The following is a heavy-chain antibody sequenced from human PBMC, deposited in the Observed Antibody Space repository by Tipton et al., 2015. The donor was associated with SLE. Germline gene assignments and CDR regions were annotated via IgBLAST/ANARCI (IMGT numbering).Heavy chain of an antibody. J-gene: IGHJ6*03. Sequence: QSGAEVKKPGASVKVSCKASGYTFTGFYIHWVRQAPGQGLEWMGWINPNSGGTNYAQKFQGRVTMTGDTSFGTAYMELTRLGSDYTAMYYCAISSGAYSDYYYYMDVWGEGTTVTVSS. CDR1: GYTFTGFY. CDR3: AISSGAYSDYYYYMDV. D-gene: IGHD1-26*01. CDR2: INPNSGGT. V-gene: IGHV1-2*02.